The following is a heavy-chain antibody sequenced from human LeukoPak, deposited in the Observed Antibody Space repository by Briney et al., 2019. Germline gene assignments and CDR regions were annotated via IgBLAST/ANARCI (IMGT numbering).Heavy chain of an antibody. D-gene: IGHD2-15*01. J-gene: IGHJ3*02. V-gene: IGHV4-59*08. CDR3: ARLSFRTPAYAFDI. Sequence: SETLSLTCTVSGGSISGYYWNWVRQPPGKGLEWIGYIYYSGSTNYNPSLKSRVTISVDTSKNQFSLKLSSVTAADTAVYYRARLSFRTPAYAFDIWGQGTMVTVSS. CDR2: IYYSGST. CDR1: GGSISGYY.